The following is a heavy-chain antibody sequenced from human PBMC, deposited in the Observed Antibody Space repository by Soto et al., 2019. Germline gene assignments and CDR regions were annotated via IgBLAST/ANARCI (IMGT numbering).Heavy chain of an antibody. Sequence: EVQLVESGGGLVKPGGSLRLSCAASGFTFSNAWMSWVRQAPGKGLEWVGRSKIKTDGGTTDYAERVKGRFTISRDDSKNTLYLQMNSLKTEDTAVYYCTTDPAYPNYYYYGMDVWGQGTTVTVSS. CDR2: SKIKTDGGTT. V-gene: IGHV3-15*01. CDR1: GFTFSNAW. CDR3: TTDPAYPNYYYYGMDV. J-gene: IGHJ6*02.